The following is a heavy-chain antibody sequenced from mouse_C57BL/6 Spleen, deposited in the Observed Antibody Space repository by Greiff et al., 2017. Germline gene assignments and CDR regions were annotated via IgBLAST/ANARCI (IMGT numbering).Heavy chain of an antibody. CDR1: GYTFTDYE. CDR2: IDPETGGT. CDR3: TRQRGSIWYFDV. J-gene: IGHJ1*03. D-gene: IGHD1-1*01. Sequence: VQLQQSGAELVRPGASVTLSCKASGYTFTDYEMHWVKQTPVHGLEWIGAIDPETGGTAYNQKFKGKAILTADKSSSTAYMELRSLTSEDSAVYYCTRQRGSIWYFDVWGTGTTVTVSS. V-gene: IGHV1-15*01.